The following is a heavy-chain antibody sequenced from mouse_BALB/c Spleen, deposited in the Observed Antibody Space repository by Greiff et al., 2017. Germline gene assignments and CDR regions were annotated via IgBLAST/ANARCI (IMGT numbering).Heavy chain of an antibody. V-gene: IGHV5-12-1*01. Sequence: EVQRVESGGGLVKPGGSMKLSCAASGFAFSSYDMSWVRQTPEKRLEWVAYISSGGGSTYYPDTVKGRFTISRDNAKNTLYLQMSSLKSEDTAMYYCASYGYDDYAMDYWGQGTSVTVSS. J-gene: IGHJ4*01. CDR3: ASYGYDDYAMDY. D-gene: IGHD2-2*01. CDR2: ISSGGGST. CDR1: GFAFSSYD.